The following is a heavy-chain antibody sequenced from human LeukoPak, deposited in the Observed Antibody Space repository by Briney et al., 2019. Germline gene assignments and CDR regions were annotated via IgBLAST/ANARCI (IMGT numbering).Heavy chain of an antibody. Sequence: SDTLSLTCAVSGYSISSSNWWGWIRQPPGKGLEWIGYIYYSGSTNYNPSLKSRVTMSVDTSKNQFSLKLSSVTAADTAVYYCARGRGYSGYDPPSPYYFDYWGQGTLVTVSS. J-gene: IGHJ4*02. CDR1: GYSISSSNW. D-gene: IGHD5-12*01. CDR2: IYYSGST. CDR3: ARGRGYSGYDPPSPYYFDY. V-gene: IGHV4-28*01.